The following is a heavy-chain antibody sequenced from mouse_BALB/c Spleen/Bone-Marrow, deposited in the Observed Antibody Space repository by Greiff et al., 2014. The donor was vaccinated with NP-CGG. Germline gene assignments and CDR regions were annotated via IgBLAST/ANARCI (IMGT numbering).Heavy chain of an antibody. CDR3: ARGLPLDF. D-gene: IGHD2-4*01. CDR2: ILPGSGTN. Sequence: VKLMESGAELMKPGASVKISCKATGYTFSNYWIEWVKQRPGHGLEWIGEILPGSGTNNYNEKFDDKAAFTADTSSNTAYMQLSSLTSEDSAVYYCARGLPLDFWGQGTTLTGSS. V-gene: IGHV1-9*01. J-gene: IGHJ2*01. CDR1: GYTFSNYW.